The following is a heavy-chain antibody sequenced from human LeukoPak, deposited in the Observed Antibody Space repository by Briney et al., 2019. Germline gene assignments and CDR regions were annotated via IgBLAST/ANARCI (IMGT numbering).Heavy chain of an antibody. V-gene: IGHV4-59*01. D-gene: IGHD1-1*01. Sequence: PSETLSLTCTLSGGSISNYYRNWIRQPPGKGLDWIGYIYYSGSTKYNPSLKGRVTISVDTSKNQFSLRLSSVTAADTAVYYCARGGFLDPFDPWGQGTLVTVSS. J-gene: IGHJ5*02. CDR3: ARGGFLDPFDP. CDR1: GGSISNYY. CDR2: IYYSGST.